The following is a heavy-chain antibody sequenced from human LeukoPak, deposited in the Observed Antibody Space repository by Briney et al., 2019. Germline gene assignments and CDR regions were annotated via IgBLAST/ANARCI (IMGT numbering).Heavy chain of an antibody. CDR3: AREYSSGWYEANNWFDP. Sequence: SETLSLTCTVSGGSISSSSYYWGWIRQPPGKGLEWIGYIYYSGSTNYNPSLKSRVTISVDTSKNQFSLKLSSVTAADTVVYYCAREYSSGWYEANNWFDPWGQGTLVTVSS. CDR1: GGSISSSSYY. CDR2: IYYSGST. V-gene: IGHV4-61*01. D-gene: IGHD6-19*01. J-gene: IGHJ5*02.